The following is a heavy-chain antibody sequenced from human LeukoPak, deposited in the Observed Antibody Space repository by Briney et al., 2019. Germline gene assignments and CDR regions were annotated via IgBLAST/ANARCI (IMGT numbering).Heavy chain of an antibody. V-gene: IGHV3-74*01. Sequence: PGGSLRLSCAASGFTFSSYWMHWVRQAPGKGLVWVSRINSDGSSTSYADSVKGRFTISRDNAKNTLYLQMNSLRAEDTAVYYCAIKYYYGSGGYRAFDPWGQGTLVTVSS. CDR3: AIKYYYGSGGYRAFDP. CDR2: INSDGSST. J-gene: IGHJ5*02. CDR1: GFTFSSYW. D-gene: IGHD3-10*01.